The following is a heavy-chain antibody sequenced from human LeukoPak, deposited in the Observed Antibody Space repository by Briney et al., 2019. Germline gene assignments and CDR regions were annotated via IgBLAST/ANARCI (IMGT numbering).Heavy chain of an antibody. V-gene: IGHV3-23*01. D-gene: IGHD5-18*01. J-gene: IGHJ3*02. CDR3: AKDRGYSFGDGFDI. CDR2: ISGSGGST. Sequence: PGRSLRLSCAASGFTFSSYAMHWVRQAPGKGLEWVSGISGSGGSTYYADSVKGRFTISRDNSKNTLYVQMNSLRAEDTAAYYCAKDRGYSFGDGFDIWGQGTMVTVSS. CDR1: GFTFSSYA.